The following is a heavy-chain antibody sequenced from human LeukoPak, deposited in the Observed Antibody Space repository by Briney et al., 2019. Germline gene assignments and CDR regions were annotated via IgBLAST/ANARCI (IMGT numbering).Heavy chain of an antibody. D-gene: IGHD4-23*01. V-gene: IGHV3-53*01. CDR2: IYSGGST. Sequence: GGSLRLSCAASGFTVSSNYMSWVRQAPGKGLEWVSVIYSGGSTYYADSVKGRFTISRDHSKNSLYLEMNSLRAEDTAVYYCARDVWSGGNKFFDLWGQGTLVTVSS. CDR1: GFTVSSNY. J-gene: IGHJ4*02. CDR3: ARDVWSGGNKFFDL.